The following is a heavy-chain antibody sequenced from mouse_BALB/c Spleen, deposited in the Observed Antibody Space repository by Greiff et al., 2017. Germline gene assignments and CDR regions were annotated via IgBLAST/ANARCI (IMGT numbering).Heavy chain of an antibody. CDR1: GFTFSSFG. CDR3: ARGIIKRGYAMDY. Sequence: EVQGVESGGGLVQPGGSRKLSCAASGFTFSSFGMHWVRQAPEKGLEWVAYISSGSSTIYYADTVKGRFTISRDNPKNTLFLQMTSLRSEDTAMYYCARGIIKRGYAMDYWGQGTSVTVSS. D-gene: IGHD1-2*01. V-gene: IGHV5-17*02. CDR2: ISSGSSTI. J-gene: IGHJ4*01.